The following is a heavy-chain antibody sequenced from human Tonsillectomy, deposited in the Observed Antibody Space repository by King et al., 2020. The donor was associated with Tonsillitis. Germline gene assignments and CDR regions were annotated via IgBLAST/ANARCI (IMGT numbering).Heavy chain of an antibody. V-gene: IGHV4-39*01. CDR1: GGSISSESHY. J-gene: IGHJ6*03. CDR3: ARVDYYYYYMDV. CDR2: VYYSGFT. Sequence: LQLQESGPGLVKPSETLSLTCTVSGGSISSESHYWGWIRQSPGKGLEWIGTVYYSGFTYYSPSLKSRVTISVDASKNQFSLRLTSVTAADTALYYCARVDYYYYYMDVWGRGTTVTVSS.